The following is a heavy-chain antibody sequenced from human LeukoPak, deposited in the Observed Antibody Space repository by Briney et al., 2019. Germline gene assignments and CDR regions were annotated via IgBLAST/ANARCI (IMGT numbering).Heavy chain of an antibody. V-gene: IGHV3-33*01. CDR1: GFTFSTYV. CDR2: IWNDGSNK. J-gene: IGHJ4*02. Sequence: GGSLRLSCAASGFTFSTYVMHWVRQAPGKGLEWVAVIWNDGSNKYYADSVKGRFTISRDNSKNTLYLQMNSLRAENTAVYSCARASGPFDYWGQGTLVTISS. CDR3: ARASGPFDY. D-gene: IGHD3-10*01.